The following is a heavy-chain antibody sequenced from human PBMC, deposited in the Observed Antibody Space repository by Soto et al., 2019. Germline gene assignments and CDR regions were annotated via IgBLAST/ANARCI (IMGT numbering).Heavy chain of an antibody. Sequence: ASVKVSCKASGYTFTSYDINWVRQATGQGLEWMGWMNPNSGNTGYAQKFQGRVTMTRNTSISTAYMELSSRRSEDTAVYYCARGGSVEYSSSSDAFDIWGQGTMVTVSS. D-gene: IGHD6-6*01. CDR2: MNPNSGNT. J-gene: IGHJ3*02. CDR1: GYTFTSYD. CDR3: ARGGSVEYSSSSDAFDI. V-gene: IGHV1-8*01.